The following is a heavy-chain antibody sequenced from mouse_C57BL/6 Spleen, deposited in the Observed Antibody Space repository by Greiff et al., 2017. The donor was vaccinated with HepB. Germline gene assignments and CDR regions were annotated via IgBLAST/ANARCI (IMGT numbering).Heavy chain of an antibody. Sequence: DVKLVESGPELVKPGASVKIPCKASGYTFTDYNMDWVKQSHGKSLEWIGDINPNNGGTIYNQKFKGKATLTVDKSSSTAYMELRSLTSEDTAVYYCARSPYYGNFPFDYWGQGTTLTVSS. CDR1: GYTFTDYN. CDR2: INPNNGGT. CDR3: ARSPYYGNFPFDY. V-gene: IGHV1-18*01. J-gene: IGHJ2*01. D-gene: IGHD2-10*01.